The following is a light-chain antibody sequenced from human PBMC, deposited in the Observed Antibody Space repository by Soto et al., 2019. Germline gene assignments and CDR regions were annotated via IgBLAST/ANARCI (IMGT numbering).Light chain of an antibody. CDR1: NSNIGAGYD. J-gene: IGLJ2*01. CDR2: GNV. V-gene: IGLV1-40*01. Sequence: QSVLTQPPLVSGAPGQSVTISYTGSNSNIGAGYDVHWYQQLPGTAPKLLIFGNVNRPSGVPDRFSGSKSGTSASLAITGLQAEDEADYYCQSFDPSLSGVFGGGTKLTVL. CDR3: QSFDPSLSGV.